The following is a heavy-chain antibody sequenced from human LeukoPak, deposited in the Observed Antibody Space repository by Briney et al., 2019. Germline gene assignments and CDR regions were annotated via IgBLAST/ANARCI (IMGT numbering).Heavy chain of an antibody. V-gene: IGHV1-24*01. J-gene: IGHJ6*03. Sequence: ASVKVSCKVSGYTLTELSMHWVRQAPGKGLEWVGVFDPEDGETIYAQKFQGRVTMTEDTSTDTAYMELSSLRSEDTGVYYCAIAVRPSSGRLFYYYYYYMDVWGKGTTVTVSS. CDR1: GYTLTELS. CDR3: AIAVRPSSGRLFYYYYYYMDV. CDR2: FDPEDGET. D-gene: IGHD3-22*01.